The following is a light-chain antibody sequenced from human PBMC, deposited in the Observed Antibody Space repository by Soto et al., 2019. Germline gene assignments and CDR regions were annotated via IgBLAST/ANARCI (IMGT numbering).Light chain of an antibody. Sequence: DIQMTQSPSTLSGSVGDRVTITCRASQTISSWLAWYQQKPGKAPKLLIYKASTLKSEVPSRFSGSGSGTDFTLTITTLQPDDFATYNCQHYNSYSEAFGQGTKVDLK. J-gene: IGKJ1*01. CDR1: QTISSW. CDR2: KAS. CDR3: QHYNSYSEA. V-gene: IGKV1-5*03.